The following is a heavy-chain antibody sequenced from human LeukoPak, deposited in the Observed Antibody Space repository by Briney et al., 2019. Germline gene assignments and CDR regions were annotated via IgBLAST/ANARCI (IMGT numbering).Heavy chain of an antibody. D-gene: IGHD5-18*01. V-gene: IGHV3-33*01. CDR2: IWYDGSNV. CDR3: ARDGYCHGSLDY. Sequence: GRSLRLSCAASGFTFSGYAMHWVRQAPGKGLEWVAVIWYDGSNVNYADSVKGRFSISRDGSKNTLDLQINSLRDEDTAVYYCARDGYCHGSLDYWGQGTLVSVSS. J-gene: IGHJ4*02. CDR1: GFTFSGYA.